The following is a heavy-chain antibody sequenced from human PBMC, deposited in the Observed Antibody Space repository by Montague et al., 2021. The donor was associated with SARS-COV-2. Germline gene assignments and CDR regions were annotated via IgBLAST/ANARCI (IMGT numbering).Heavy chain of an antibody. V-gene: IGHV3-48*03. CDR2: ISSSGSTI. Sequence: SLRLSCAASGFTFSSYEMNWVRQAPGKGLEWVSYISSSGSTIYYADSVKGRFTISRDHAKNSLYLQMNSLRAEDTAIYYCASDSGIEIPDYYYSMDVWGQGTTVTVSS. D-gene: IGHD5-24*01. CDR3: ASDSGIEIPDYYYSMDV. CDR1: GFTFSSYE. J-gene: IGHJ6*02.